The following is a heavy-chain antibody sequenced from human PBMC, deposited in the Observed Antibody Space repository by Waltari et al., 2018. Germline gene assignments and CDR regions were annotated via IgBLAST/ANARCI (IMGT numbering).Heavy chain of an antibody. D-gene: IGHD5-12*01. V-gene: IGHV3-53*01. CDR2: IYSGGST. Sequence: EVQLVESGGGLIQPGGSLRLSCAASGCTVSRNYISWVRQAPGKGLEWVSVIYSGGSTYYADSVKGRFTISRDNSKNTLYLQMNSLRAEDTAVYYCARGRDGYKASYYFDYWGQGTLVTVSS. J-gene: IGHJ4*02. CDR3: ARGRDGYKASYYFDY. CDR1: GCTVSRNY.